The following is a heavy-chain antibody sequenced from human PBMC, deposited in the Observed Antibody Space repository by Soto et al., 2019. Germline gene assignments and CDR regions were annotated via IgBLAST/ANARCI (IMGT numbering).Heavy chain of an antibody. CDR3: ARVSSGWKSGAYYFDY. Sequence: SETLSLTCAVSGYSISSGNYWGWIRQPPGKGLEWIGNIHYTRNTYYNPSLESRITISVDTSKNQFSLKLNSVTAADTAIYYCARVSSGWKSGAYYFDYWGQGTLVTVSS. CDR1: GYSISSGNY. D-gene: IGHD6-19*01. CDR2: IHYTRNT. J-gene: IGHJ4*02. V-gene: IGHV4-38-2*01.